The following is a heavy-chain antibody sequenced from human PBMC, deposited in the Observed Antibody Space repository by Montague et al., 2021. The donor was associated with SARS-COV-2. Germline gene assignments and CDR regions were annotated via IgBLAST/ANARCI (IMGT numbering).Heavy chain of an antibody. CDR3: AREKDYRTLSGRNFDY. V-gene: IGHV3-30-3*01. Sequence: SLRLSCAASTFIFNDYSMHWVRQAPGKGLEWVALISSDSSAVTYANSVKGRFTISRDNSGNTLYLQMSSLRAEDTAIYYCAREKDYRTLSGRNFDYWGQGNLVTVSS. D-gene: IGHD2-15*01. CDR1: TFIFNDYS. CDR2: ISSDSSAV. J-gene: IGHJ4*02.